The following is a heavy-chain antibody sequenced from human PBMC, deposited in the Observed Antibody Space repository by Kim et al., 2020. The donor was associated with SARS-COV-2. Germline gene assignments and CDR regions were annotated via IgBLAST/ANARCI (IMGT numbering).Heavy chain of an antibody. Sequence: GGSLRLSCAASGFTVSSNYMSWVRQAPGKGLEWGSVIYSGGSTYYADSVKGRFTISRDNSKNTLYLQMNSLRAEDTAVYYCAGQDANYYDSSGYYFECHWGQGTLVTVSS. CDR3: AGQDANYYDSSGYYFECH. J-gene: IGHJ4*02. CDR1: GFTVSSNY. D-gene: IGHD3-22*01. V-gene: IGHV3-53*01. CDR2: IYSGGST.